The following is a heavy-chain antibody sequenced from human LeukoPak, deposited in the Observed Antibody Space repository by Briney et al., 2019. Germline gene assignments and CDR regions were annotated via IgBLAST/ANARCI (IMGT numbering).Heavy chain of an antibody. D-gene: IGHD6-19*01. CDR2: IKQDGSEK. CDR3: ARYPRLADYYYYYYMDV. Sequence: PGGSLRLSCAASGFTFSSYWMSWVRQAPGKGLEWVANIKQDGSEKYYVDSVKGRFTISRDNAKNSLYLQMNSLRAEDTAVYYCARYPRLADYYYYYYMDVWGKGTTVTISS. J-gene: IGHJ6*03. V-gene: IGHV3-7*01. CDR1: GFTFSSYW.